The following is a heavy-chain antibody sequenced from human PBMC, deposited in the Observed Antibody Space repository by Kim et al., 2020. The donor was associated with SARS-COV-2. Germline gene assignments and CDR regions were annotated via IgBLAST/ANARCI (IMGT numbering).Heavy chain of an antibody. Sequence: GGSLRLSCVASGFTFSDYWMHWVRQAPGKGLMWVSRINTDGRAKKSADSVKGRFTVSRDNADNTLYLQIDSLTTEDTGLYYCVKASQGAFDIWVQETMVTVSS. CDR2: INTDGRAK. J-gene: IGHJ3*02. V-gene: IGHV3-74*03. CDR3: VKASQGAFDI. CDR1: GFTFSDYW.